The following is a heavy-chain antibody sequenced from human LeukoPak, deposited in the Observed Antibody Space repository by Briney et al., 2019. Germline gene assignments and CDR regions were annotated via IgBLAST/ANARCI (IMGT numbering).Heavy chain of an antibody. CDR3: VKGFPHYYDSSGFGAFDV. D-gene: IGHD3-22*01. CDR2: ISSNGGNT. CDR1: GFTFSFYA. J-gene: IGHJ3*01. V-gene: IGHV3-64D*09. Sequence: GGPLRLSCSASGFTFSFYAMGWVRQAPGKGLEYVSAISSNGGNTYYADSVKGRFTISRDNSKNTLYLQMNSLRADDTAVYYCVKGFPHYYDSSGFGAFDVWGQGTIVTVSS.